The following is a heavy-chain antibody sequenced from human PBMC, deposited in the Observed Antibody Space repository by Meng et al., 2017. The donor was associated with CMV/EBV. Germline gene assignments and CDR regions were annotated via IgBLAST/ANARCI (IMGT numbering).Heavy chain of an antibody. V-gene: IGHV3-23*01. CDR2: ISGSGVST. Sequence: GGSLRLSCAASGFTFSSDAMSWVRQAPGKGLEWVSAISGSGVSTYYADSVRGRFTISRDNSKNTLYLQMNGLRAEDTAVYYCAKDCWFDPWGQGTLVTVSS. CDR3: AKDCWFDP. CDR1: GFTFSSDA. J-gene: IGHJ5*02.